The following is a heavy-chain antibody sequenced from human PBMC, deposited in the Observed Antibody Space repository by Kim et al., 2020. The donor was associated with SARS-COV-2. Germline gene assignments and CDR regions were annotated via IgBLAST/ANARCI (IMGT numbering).Heavy chain of an antibody. V-gene: IGHV1-18*04. Sequence: ASVKVSCKASGYTFTSYGISWVRQAPGQGLEWMGWISAYNGNTNYAQKLQGRVTMTTDTSTSTAYMELRSLRSDDTAVYYCATGGCSSTSCYHDYYYGMDVWGQGTTVTVSS. J-gene: IGHJ6*02. CDR2: ISAYNGNT. CDR3: ATGGCSSTSCYHDYYYGMDV. CDR1: GYTFTSYG. D-gene: IGHD2-2*01.